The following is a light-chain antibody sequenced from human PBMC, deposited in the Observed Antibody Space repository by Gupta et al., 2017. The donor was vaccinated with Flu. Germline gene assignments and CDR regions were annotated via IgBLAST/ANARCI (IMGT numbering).Light chain of an antibody. CDR3: QSYDNSLSAWV. CDR1: SSNIGAGYD. CDR2: ENT. Sequence: QSVLTQPPSVSGPTGQRVTISCTGSSSNIGAGYDVHWYQQLPRTAPKLLIYENTNRPSGVPDRFSGSKSATSVSLAITGLQTEDEADYYCQSYDNSLSAWVFGGGTKLTVL. V-gene: IGLV1-40*01. J-gene: IGLJ3*02.